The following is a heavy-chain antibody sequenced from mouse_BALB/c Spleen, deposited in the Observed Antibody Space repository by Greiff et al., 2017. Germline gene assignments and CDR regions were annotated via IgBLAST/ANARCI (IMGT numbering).Heavy chain of an antibody. V-gene: IGHV1-7*01. CDR1: GYTFTSYW. CDR2: FNPSTGYT. D-gene: IGHD1-1*01. Sequence: VHLVEPGAELAKLGASVKMPCKAPGYTFTSYWMHWVKQRPGQGLEWFGYFNPSTGYTEYNQKFKDKATFTADKSSSTAYMQLSSLTSEDSAVYYCAREGIYYHFDYWGQGTTLTVSS. CDR3: AREGIYYHFDY. J-gene: IGHJ2*01.